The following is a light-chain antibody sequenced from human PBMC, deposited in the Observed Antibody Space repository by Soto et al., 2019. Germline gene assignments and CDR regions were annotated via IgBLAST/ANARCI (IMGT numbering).Light chain of an antibody. CDR1: SSNIGNNA. Sequence: QSVLTQPPSVSEAPRQRVTISCSGSSSNIGNNAVNWYQQLPGKDPKLLIYYDDLLPSGVSDRFSGSKSGTSASLAISGLQSGDEADYYCAAWDDSLNGVVFGGGTKLTVL. J-gene: IGLJ2*01. CDR2: YDD. CDR3: AAWDDSLNGVV. V-gene: IGLV1-36*01.